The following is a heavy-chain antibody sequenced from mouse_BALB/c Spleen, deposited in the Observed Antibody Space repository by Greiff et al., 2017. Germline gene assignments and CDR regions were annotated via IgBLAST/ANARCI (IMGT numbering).Heavy chain of an antibody. CDR1: GFSLTSYG. D-gene: IGHD1-1*01. J-gene: IGHJ4*01. CDR3: AKNFITGAYAMDY. CDR2: IWRGGST. Sequence: VQLQESGPSLVQPSQSLSITCTVSGFSLTSYGVHWVRQSPGKGLEWLGVIWRGGSTDYNAAFMSRLSITKDNSKSQVFFKMNSLQADDTAIYYCAKNFITGAYAMDYWGQGTTVTGSS. V-gene: IGHV2-5-1*01.